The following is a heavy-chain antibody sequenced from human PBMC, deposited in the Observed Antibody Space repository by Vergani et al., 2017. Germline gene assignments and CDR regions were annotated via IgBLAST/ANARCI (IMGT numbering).Heavy chain of an antibody. Sequence: VQLQQWGAGLLKPSETLSLTCAVYGGSFSGYYWSWIRQPPGKGLGWIGEINHSGSTNYNPSLKSRVTISVDTSKNQLSLKLSSVTAADTAVYYCARGRSWRGAYYGMDVWGQGTTVTVSS. V-gene: IGHV4-34*01. CDR1: GGSFSGYY. CDR3: ARGRSWRGAYYGMDV. J-gene: IGHJ6*02. CDR2: INHSGST. D-gene: IGHD1-26*01.